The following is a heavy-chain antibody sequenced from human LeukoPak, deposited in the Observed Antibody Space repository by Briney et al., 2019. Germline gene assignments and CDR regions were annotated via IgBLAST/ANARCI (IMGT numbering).Heavy chain of an antibody. D-gene: IGHD6-19*01. V-gene: IGHV4-59*01. Sequence: SETPSLTCTVSGGSISTYYWNWIRQPPGKGLEWIGSIYHSGNTNYNPSLRSPVTISVDTSKNQFSLKLSSATAADTAVYYCARGVQQWPYYYDYWGQGTLVTVSS. CDR3: ARGVQQWPYYYDY. CDR2: IYHSGNT. CDR1: GGSISTYY. J-gene: IGHJ4*02.